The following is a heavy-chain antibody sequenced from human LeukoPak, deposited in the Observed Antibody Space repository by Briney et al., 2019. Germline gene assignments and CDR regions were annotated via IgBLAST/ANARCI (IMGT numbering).Heavy chain of an antibody. Sequence: PSETLSLTCTVSGGSISSSSYYWGWIRQPPGKGLEWIGSIYYSGSTYYNPSLKSRVTISVDTSKNQFSLKLSSVTAADTAVYYCARGQGYSDYGDYWGQGTLVTVSS. CDR2: IYYSGST. CDR3: ARGQGYSDYGDY. J-gene: IGHJ4*02. V-gene: IGHV4-39*01. CDR1: GGSISSSSYY. D-gene: IGHD2-21*01.